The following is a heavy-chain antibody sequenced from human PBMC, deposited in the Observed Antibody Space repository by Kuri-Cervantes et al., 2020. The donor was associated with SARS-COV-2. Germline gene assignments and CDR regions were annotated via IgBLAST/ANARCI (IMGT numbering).Heavy chain of an antibody. J-gene: IGHJ4*02. CDR1: GVSVTTFGSY. CDR2: IYYNGST. Sequence: SETLSLTCTVSGVSVTTFGSYWTWIRQPPGKGLEWVGYIYYNGSTYYNPSLRSRVIVSVDRSKNQFSLNLHSVTAADTALYYCARGAIDWGQGTLVTVSS. CDR3: ARGAID. V-gene: IGHV4-31*02. D-gene: IGHD2/OR15-2a*01.